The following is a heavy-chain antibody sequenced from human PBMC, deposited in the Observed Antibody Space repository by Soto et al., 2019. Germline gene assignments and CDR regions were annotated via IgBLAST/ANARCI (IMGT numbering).Heavy chain of an antibody. V-gene: IGHV1-2*02. Sequence: ASVKVSCQASGYMFTGNYMHWVRKAPGQGLEYMGWINPNRGATSYAQKFQGRVTMTWDTAVSTAYVELSRLRADDTAVYYCALHYPDSSGYLEPWAQGTLVTVSS. D-gene: IGHD3-22*01. CDR3: ALHYPDSSGYLEP. J-gene: IGHJ5*02. CDR2: INPNRGAT. CDR1: GYMFTGNY.